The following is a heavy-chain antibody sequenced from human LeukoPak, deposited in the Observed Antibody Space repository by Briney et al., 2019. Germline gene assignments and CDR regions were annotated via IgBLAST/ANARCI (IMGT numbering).Heavy chain of an antibody. CDR1: GFTFSSYW. Sequence: PGGSLRLSCAASGFTFSSYWMSWVRQAPGKGLEWVANIKQDGSEKYYVDSVKGRFTISRDNAKNSLYLQMNSLRAEDTAVYYCARDSPGYCSGGSCSVVWGQGTLVTVSS. CDR3: ARDSPGYCSGGSCSVV. J-gene: IGHJ4*02. CDR2: IKQDGSEK. V-gene: IGHV3-7*01. D-gene: IGHD2-15*01.